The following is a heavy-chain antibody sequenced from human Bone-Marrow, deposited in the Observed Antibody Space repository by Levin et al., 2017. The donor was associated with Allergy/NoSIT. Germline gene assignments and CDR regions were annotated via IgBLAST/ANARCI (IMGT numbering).Heavy chain of an antibody. CDR1: GGAFSNYA. J-gene: IGHJ4*02. V-gene: IGHV1-69*13. Sequence: SVKVSCKASGGAFSNYAITWVRQAPGQGLEWMGAIIPISATANYAQKFQGRVTITADESTSTAYMELSSLRSEDTAVYYCATEGTSGEDFDYWGQGTLVTVSS. CDR3: ATEGTSGEDFDY. CDR2: IIPISATA. D-gene: IGHD4-17*01.